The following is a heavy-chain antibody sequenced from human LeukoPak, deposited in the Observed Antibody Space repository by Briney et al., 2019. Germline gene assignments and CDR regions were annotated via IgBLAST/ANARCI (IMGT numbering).Heavy chain of an antibody. CDR1: GFTFSSYE. V-gene: IGHV3-48*03. CDR2: ISSSGSTI. CDR3: ARDRSVVAAEVVYYYMDV. J-gene: IGHJ6*03. Sequence: PGGSLRLSCAASGFTFSSYEMNWVRRAPGKGLEWVSYISSSGSTIYYADSVKGRFTISRDNAKNSLYLQMNSLRAEDTAVYYCARDRSVVAAEVVYYYMDVWGKGTTVTISS. D-gene: IGHD2-15*01.